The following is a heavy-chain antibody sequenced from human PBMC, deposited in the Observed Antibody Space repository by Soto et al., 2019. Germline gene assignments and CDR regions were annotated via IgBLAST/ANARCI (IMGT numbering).Heavy chain of an antibody. Sequence: SETLSLTCSVYGGSFSGYYWSWIRQPPGKGLEWIGEINHSGSTNYNPSLKSRVTISVDTSKNQFSLKLSSVTAADTAVYFCAGELGTFYFEHWGQGTLVTVSS. CDR1: GGSFSGYY. J-gene: IGHJ4*02. D-gene: IGHD7-27*01. V-gene: IGHV4-34*01. CDR2: INHSGST. CDR3: AGELGTFYFEH.